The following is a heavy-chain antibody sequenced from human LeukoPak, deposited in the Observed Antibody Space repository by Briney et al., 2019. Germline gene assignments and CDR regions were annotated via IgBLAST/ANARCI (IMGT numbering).Heavy chain of an antibody. J-gene: IGHJ6*04. CDR2: TNPNSGNT. V-gene: IGHV1-8*01. CDR3: ARGRPHGV. Sequence: ASVKVSCKASGYTFSSCDINWVRQATGQGLGWMGWTNPNSGNTGYAQKFQGRVSMTRNTSTSTAYMELSSLRSDDTAVYYCARGRPHGVWGKGTTVTVSS. CDR1: GYTFSSCD.